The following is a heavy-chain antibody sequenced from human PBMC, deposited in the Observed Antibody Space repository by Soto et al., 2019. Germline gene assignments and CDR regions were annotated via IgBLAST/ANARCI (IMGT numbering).Heavy chain of an antibody. V-gene: IGHV4-4*02. J-gene: IGHJ4*02. CDR3: AKENWANPDS. CDR2: IYHTGNT. CDR1: GGSISSTNW. Sequence: SETLSLTCYVSGGSISSTNWWTWVRQPPGKGLERIGEIYHTGNTNYNPSVRSRVTISVDKSKNSLFLQMNNLTVEDTAVYYCAKENWANPDSWGQGTLVTVSS. D-gene: IGHD7-27*01.